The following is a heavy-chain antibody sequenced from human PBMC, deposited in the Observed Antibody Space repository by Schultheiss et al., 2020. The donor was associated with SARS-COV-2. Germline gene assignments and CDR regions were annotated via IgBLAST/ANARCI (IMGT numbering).Heavy chain of an antibody. Sequence: GESLKISCKGSGYSFTSYWISWVRQMPGKGLDWMGIIYAGDSDTRYSPSFQGHVTISVDKSIRVAYLQWSSLKASDTAMYFCARQTAGFSPPDYWGQGTLVTVSS. CDR3: ARQTAGFSPPDY. CDR2: IYAGDSDT. D-gene: IGHD2-21*02. CDR1: GYSFTSYW. V-gene: IGHV5-51*01. J-gene: IGHJ4*02.